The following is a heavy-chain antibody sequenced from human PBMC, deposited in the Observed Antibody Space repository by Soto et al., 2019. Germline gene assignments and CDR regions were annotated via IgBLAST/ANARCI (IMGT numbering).Heavy chain of an antibody. V-gene: IGHV4-59*01. CDR1: GDTSTSYY. CDR2: IHNSGTS. D-gene: IGHD3-22*01. Sequence: SETLSLTCTVSGDTSTSYYWGWIRQAPGKGLEWVGHIHNSGTSTHNPSLNGRVTISIDMSKKQFSLKLTSLTSADTAVYYCARDFYDSVGYTWFDSWSQGTLVTVSS. J-gene: IGHJ5*01. CDR3: ARDFYDSVGYTWFDS.